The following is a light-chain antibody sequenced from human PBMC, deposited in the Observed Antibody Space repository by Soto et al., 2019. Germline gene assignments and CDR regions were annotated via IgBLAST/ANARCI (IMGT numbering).Light chain of an antibody. Sequence: DIQMTQSPSTLSASVGDRVTITCRASQSISSWLAWYQQKPGKAPKLLIYDASSLESGVPSRFSGSGSGTEFTLTISSLQPDDFATYYCQQYNSYPQFGQGTKVENK. CDR1: QSISSW. CDR3: QQYNSYPQ. CDR2: DAS. J-gene: IGKJ1*01. V-gene: IGKV1-5*01.